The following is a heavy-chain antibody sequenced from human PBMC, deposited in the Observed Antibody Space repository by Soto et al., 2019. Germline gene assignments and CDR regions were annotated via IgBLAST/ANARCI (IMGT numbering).Heavy chain of an antibody. J-gene: IGHJ5*02. CDR3: ARDTVGATGWFDA. D-gene: IGHD1-26*01. V-gene: IGHV4-59*01. CDR2: SYHSGST. CDR1: GGSIRSYY. Sequence: SETLSLTCTVSGGSIRSYYWSWIRQPPGKGLEWIGYSYHSGSTNYNPSLKSRVTISVDTAKKQFSLKMSSVTAADTAVYYCARDTVGATGWFDAWRQGTLVTVSS.